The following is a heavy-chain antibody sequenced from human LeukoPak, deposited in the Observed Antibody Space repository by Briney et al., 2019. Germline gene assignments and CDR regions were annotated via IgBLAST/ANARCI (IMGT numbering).Heavy chain of an antibody. CDR2: IYSGGST. CDR1: GFTFSSYW. D-gene: IGHD6-19*01. J-gene: IGHJ4*02. CDR3: ARAKQWLADY. Sequence: GGSLRLSCAASGFTFSSYWMSWVRQPPGKGLEWVSVIYSGGSTYYADSVKGRFTISRDNSKNTLYLQMNSLRAEDTAVYYCARAKQWLADYWGQGTLVTVSS. V-gene: IGHV3-53*03.